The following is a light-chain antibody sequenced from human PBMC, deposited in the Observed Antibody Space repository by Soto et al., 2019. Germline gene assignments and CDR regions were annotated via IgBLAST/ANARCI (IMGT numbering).Light chain of an antibody. V-gene: IGKV1-5*01. Sequence: DIQMTQSPSTLSASLGDRVTIACRASQSISSWLAWYQQKPGKAPKLLIYDASSLESGVPSRFSGSGSGTEFTLTISSLQPVDFATYYCQEYNNYWGTFGQGTKVDIK. CDR3: QEYNNYWGT. J-gene: IGKJ1*01. CDR2: DAS. CDR1: QSISSW.